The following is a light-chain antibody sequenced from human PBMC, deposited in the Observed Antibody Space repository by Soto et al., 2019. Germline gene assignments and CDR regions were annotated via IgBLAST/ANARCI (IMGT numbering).Light chain of an antibody. J-gene: IGLJ1*01. CDR1: SSDVGGYNY. CDR3: SSYTSSSLWV. V-gene: IGLV2-14*01. CDR2: EVS. Sequence: QSVLTQPASVSGSPGQSITICCTGTSSDVGGYNYVSWYQQHPGKAPKLMIYEVSNRPSGVSNRFSGSKSGNTASLTISGLQAEDEADYYCSSYTSSSLWVFGTGTKVTVL.